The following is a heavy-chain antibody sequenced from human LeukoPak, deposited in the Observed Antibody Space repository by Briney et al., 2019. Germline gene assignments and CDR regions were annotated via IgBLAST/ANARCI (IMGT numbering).Heavy chain of an antibody. CDR1: GFTFSDFH. D-gene: IGHD5-18*01. J-gene: IGHJ4*02. Sequence: KPGGSLRLSCAASGFTFSDFHMSWIRQAPGKGLEWVSYISSSGSTIYYAGSVKGRFTISRDNAKNSLYLQLNSLRAEDTAVYYCARDPLLLQLWGTFDYWGQGTLVTVSS. CDR3: ARDPLLLQLWGTFDY. CDR2: ISSSGSTI. V-gene: IGHV3-11*04.